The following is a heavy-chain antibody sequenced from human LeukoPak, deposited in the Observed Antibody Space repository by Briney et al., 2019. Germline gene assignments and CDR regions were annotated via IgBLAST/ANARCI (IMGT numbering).Heavy chain of an antibody. CDR1: GGTFSSYA. J-gene: IGHJ4*02. CDR3: ARDFAYSGPFDF. CDR2: IIPIFVTA. Sequence: SVKVSCKASGGTFSSYAISWVRQAPGQGLEWMGRIIPIFVTANYAQKFQGRVTITTDESTNTAYMELSSLRSEDTAVYYCARDFAYSGPFDFWGQGTRVTVSS. D-gene: IGHD2-21*01. V-gene: IGHV1-69*05.